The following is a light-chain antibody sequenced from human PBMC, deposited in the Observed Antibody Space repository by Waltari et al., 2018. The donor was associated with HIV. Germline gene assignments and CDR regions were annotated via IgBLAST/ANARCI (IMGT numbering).Light chain of an antibody. CDR1: SSNIGSNY. V-gene: IGLV1-47*01. CDR2: RNN. Sequence: QSVLTQPPSASGTPGQRVTISCSGSSSNIGSNYVYWYQQLPGTAPKLLIYRNNQRPSGVPDRLSGSKSGTSASLAISGLRSEDEADYYCAAWDDSLSGLVFAGGTKLTVL. J-gene: IGLJ3*02. CDR3: AAWDDSLSGLV.